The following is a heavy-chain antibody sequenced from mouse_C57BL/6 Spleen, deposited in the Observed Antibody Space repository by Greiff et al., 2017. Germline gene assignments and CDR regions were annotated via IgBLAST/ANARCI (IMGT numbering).Heavy chain of an antibody. V-gene: IGHV8-8*01. CDR1: GFSLSTFGMG. CDR3: ARKRANYGSSDYAMDY. CDR2: IWWDDDK. Sequence: QVTLKESGPGILQPSQTLSLTCSFSGFSLSTFGMGVGWIRQPSGKGLEWLAHIWWDDDKYYNPALKSRLTISKDTSKNQVFLKIANVDTADTATYYCARKRANYGSSDYAMDYWGQGTSVTVSS. J-gene: IGHJ4*01. D-gene: IGHD1-1*01.